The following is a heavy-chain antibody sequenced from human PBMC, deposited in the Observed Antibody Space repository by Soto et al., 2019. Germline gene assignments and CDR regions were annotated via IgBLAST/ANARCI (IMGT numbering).Heavy chain of an antibody. V-gene: IGHV1-18*01. CDR3: ARSWFPPVTYFDY. CDR2: ISANNGNT. J-gene: IGHJ4*02. Sequence: PRQGLEWMGWISANNGNTKYAQKLQGRVTMTTDTSTSTAYMELRSLRSDDTAVYYCARSWFPPVTYFDYWGRGTLVTVSS. D-gene: IGHD3-10*01.